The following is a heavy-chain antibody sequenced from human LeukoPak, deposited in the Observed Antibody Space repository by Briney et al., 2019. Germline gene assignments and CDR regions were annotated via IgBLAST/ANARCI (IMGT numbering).Heavy chain of an antibody. CDR2: IYPRDGST. V-gene: IGHV1-46*01. Sequence: ASVKVSCEASGYTFTSNYIHWVRQAPGQGLEWMGMIYPRDGSTSYAQKFQGRVTVTRGTSTSTVHMELSGLRSEDTAVYYCARDQEGFDYWGQGTLVTVSS. CDR1: GYTFTSNY. CDR3: ARDQEGFDY. J-gene: IGHJ4*02.